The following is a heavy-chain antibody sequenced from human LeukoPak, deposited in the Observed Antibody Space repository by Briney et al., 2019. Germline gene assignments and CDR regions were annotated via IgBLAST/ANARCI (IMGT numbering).Heavy chain of an antibody. Sequence: GGSLRLSCAASGFTFTSYTMSWVRQAPGKGLEWVSGISGSGGRTDYADSVKGRFTISRDNSKNTLYLQMNSLRAEDTAVYYCAKGWFDPWGQGTLVTVSS. CDR1: GFTFTSYT. CDR2: ISGSGGRT. CDR3: AKGWFDP. V-gene: IGHV3-23*01. J-gene: IGHJ5*02.